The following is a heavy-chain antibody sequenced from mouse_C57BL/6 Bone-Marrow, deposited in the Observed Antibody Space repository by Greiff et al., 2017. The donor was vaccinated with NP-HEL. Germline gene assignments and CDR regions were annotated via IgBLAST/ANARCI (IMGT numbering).Heavy chain of an antibody. CDR3: ARWLLRFAY. CDR1: GYTFTSYW. J-gene: IGHJ3*01. V-gene: IGHV1-52*01. CDR2: IDPSDRET. D-gene: IGHD2-3*01. Sequence: QVQLQQPGAELVRPGSSVKLSCKASGYTFTSYWMHWVKQRPLQGLEWIGNIDPSDRETHYNQKFKDKATLTVDKSSSTAYMQLSSLTSEDSAVYYCARWLLRFAYWGQGTLVTVSA.